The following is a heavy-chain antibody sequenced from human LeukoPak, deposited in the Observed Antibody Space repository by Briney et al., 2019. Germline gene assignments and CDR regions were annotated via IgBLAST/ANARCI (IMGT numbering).Heavy chain of an antibody. J-gene: IGHJ6*02. D-gene: IGHD4-17*01. V-gene: IGHV4-59*01. CDR1: GGSISSYY. Sequence: PSETLSLTCTVSGGSISSYYWSWIRQPPGKGLEWIGYIYYSGSTNYNPSLKSRVTMSADTSKKQFSLKLSPVTAADTAVYFCARGPTVNNYYYGMDVWGQGTTVTVSS. CDR2: IYYSGST. CDR3: ARGPTVNNYYYGMDV.